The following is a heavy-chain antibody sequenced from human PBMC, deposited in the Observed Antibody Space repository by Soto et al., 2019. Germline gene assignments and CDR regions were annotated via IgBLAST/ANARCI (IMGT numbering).Heavy chain of an antibody. CDR3: ARSLGVYYGMDV. Sequence: PSQALSITCAISGNRFSRNSAAWNWIRQSPSRGLEWLGRTYYRSKWYNDYAVSVKSRITINPDTSKNQFSLQLNSVTPEDTAVYYCARSLGVYYGMDVWGQGTTVTVSS. CDR1: GNRFSRNSAA. J-gene: IGHJ6*02. CDR2: TYYRSKWYN. V-gene: IGHV6-1*01. D-gene: IGHD3-10*01.